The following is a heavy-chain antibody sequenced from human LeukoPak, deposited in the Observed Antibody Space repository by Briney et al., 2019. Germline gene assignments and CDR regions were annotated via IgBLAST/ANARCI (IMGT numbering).Heavy chain of an antibody. V-gene: IGHV3-53*01. CDR3: ARVGDHYHWYLDL. CDR2: LYSGETT. CDR1: GFTVATKY. J-gene: IGHJ2*01. Sequence: GGSLRLSCEASGFTVATKYMNWVRQAPGKGLEWVSILYSGETTYYSDSVKGRFTVSRDSSKNTIYLRINSLRAEDTAVYYCARVGDHYHWYLDLWGRGALVTVSS. D-gene: IGHD3-10*01.